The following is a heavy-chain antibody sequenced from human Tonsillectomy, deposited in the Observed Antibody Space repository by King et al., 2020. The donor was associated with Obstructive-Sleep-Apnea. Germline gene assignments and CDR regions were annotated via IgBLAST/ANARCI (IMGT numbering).Heavy chain of an antibody. CDR2: IYYSGSP. J-gene: IGHJ1*01. D-gene: IGHD6-19*01. Sequence: QLQESGPGLVKPSETLSLTCTVSGGSISSSSYYWGWIRQPPGKGLEWIGSIYYSGSPYYNPSLKSRCTISVDTSKNQFSLKLSSLNAADTAVYYWASRLGSQWLVPAVYFQHWGQGTLVTVSS. CDR3: ASRLGSQWLVPAVYFQH. V-gene: IGHV4-39*01. CDR1: GGSISSSSYY.